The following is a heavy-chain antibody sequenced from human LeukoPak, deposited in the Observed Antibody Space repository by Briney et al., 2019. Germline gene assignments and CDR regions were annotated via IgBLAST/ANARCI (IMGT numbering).Heavy chain of an antibody. CDR2: IYYSGST. D-gene: IGHD6-13*01. J-gene: IGHJ5*02. V-gene: IGHV4-59*01. CDR1: GGSISSYY. CDR3: ARVLPTRKAAATNWFDP. Sequence: SETLSLTCTISGGSISSYYWSWIRQPPGKGLEWIGYIYYSGSTNYNPSLKSRVTISVDTSKNQFSLKLSSVTAADTAVYYCARVLPTRKAAATNWFDPWGQGTLVTVSS.